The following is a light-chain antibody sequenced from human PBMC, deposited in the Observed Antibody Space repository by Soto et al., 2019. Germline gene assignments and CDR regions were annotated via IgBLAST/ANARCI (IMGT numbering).Light chain of an antibody. Sequence: QSALTQPRSVSGSPGQSVTISCTGTSSDVGGYNSVSWYQQHPGKAPKLMIYDVSKRPSGVPGRFSGSKSGNTASLTISGLQAEDEADYYCCSYAGSYTYVFGTGTKVTVL. CDR2: DVS. CDR1: SSDVGGYNS. J-gene: IGLJ1*01. V-gene: IGLV2-11*01. CDR3: CSYAGSYTYV.